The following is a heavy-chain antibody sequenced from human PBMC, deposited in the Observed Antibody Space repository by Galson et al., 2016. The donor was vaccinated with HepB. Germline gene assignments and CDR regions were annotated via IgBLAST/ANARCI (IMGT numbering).Heavy chain of an antibody. CDR2: ISTYSGNT. CDR1: GYTFTTSG. Sequence: SVKVSCKASGYTFTTSGISWVRQAPGPGLEWMGWISTYSGNTKYAQKFQGGLTLTTDSSTTTAYMELRSLRFDDTALYYCARDVQYRFDSWGQGTLVTVSS. D-gene: IGHD2/OR15-2a*01. CDR3: ARDVQYRFDS. V-gene: IGHV1-18*01. J-gene: IGHJ4*02.